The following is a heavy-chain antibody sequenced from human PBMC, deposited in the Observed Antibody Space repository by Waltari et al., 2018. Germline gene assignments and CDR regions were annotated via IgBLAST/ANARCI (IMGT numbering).Heavy chain of an antibody. Sequence: EVQLVQSGVEVNKPGESLTISCKGSGYSFAKYWIGWVRQMPGKGLEWMGVSYPGDSTTKYSPSFQGQVTISADTSIDTAYLQWSSLKASDTAMYYCARQNIHSYGYGYFDYWGQGTLVTVSS. CDR1: GYSFAKYW. D-gene: IGHD5-18*01. J-gene: IGHJ4*02. CDR3: ARQNIHSYGYGYFDY. CDR2: SYPGDSTT. V-gene: IGHV5-51*01.